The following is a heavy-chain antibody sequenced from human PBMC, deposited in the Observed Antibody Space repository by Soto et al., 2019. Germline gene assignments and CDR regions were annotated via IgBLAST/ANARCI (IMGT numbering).Heavy chain of an antibody. V-gene: IGHV1-69*13. D-gene: IGHD2-2*02. CDR2: IIPIFGTA. J-gene: IGHJ5*02. Sequence: GASVKVSCKASGGTFSSYAISWVRQAPGQGLEWMGGIIPIFGTANYAQKFQGRVTITADESTSTAYMELSSLRSEDTAVYYCARGGDIVLVPAAINLVNYDILTGPRAGWFDPWGQGTLVTVSS. CDR3: ARGGDIVLVPAAINLVNYDILTGPRAGWFDP. CDR1: GGTFSSYA.